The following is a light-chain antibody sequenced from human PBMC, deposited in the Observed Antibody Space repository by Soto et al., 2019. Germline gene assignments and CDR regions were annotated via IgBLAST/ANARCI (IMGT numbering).Light chain of an antibody. CDR1: SSDVGGHNF. CDR3: SSYSSSDTLL. V-gene: IGLV2-14*03. CDR2: DVR. Sequence: QSALTQPASVSGSPGQSITISCTGTSSDVGGHNFVSWYQQHPGRAPKLMIYDVRNRPSGVSNRFSGSKSANTASLVISGLQAEDEADYYCSSYSSSDTLLFGGGTKVTVL. J-gene: IGLJ2*01.